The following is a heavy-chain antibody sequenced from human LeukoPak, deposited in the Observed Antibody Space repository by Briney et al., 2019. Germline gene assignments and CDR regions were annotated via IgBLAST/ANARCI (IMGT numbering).Heavy chain of an antibody. J-gene: IGHJ6*03. CDR2: VSGSGGTST. V-gene: IGHV3-23*01. Sequence: PGGSLRLSCAASGFSFSSYAMSWVRQAPGKGLEWVSAVSGSGGTSTYYADSVKGRFTISRDNSKNTLYLQMNSLRAEDTAVYYCAKDTGSGSSYYYYYMDVWGKGTTVTISS. CDR1: GFSFSSYA. CDR3: AKDTGSGSSYYYYYMDV. D-gene: IGHD3-10*01.